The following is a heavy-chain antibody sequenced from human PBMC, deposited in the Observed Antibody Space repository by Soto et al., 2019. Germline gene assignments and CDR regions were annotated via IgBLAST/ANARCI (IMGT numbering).Heavy chain of an antibody. J-gene: IGHJ4*02. CDR2: IIPMFGST. D-gene: IGHD5-12*01. CDR3: ATPSGLLGQYSALPDN. Sequence: SVKVSCKASGGTFSHSTVAWVRQAPAHRPEWMGMIIPMFGSTNSARKFRDRVTFSADTYTNTAYMELSSLRSEDTAVYYCATPSGLLGQYSALPDNWGQGTLVTVSS. V-gene: IGHV1-69*08. CDR1: GGTFSHST.